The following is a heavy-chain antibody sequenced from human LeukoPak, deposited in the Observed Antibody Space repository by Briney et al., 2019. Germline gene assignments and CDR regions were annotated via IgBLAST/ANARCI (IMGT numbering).Heavy chain of an antibody. Sequence: GGSLRHSWAASGFTFSNTWMRWGRQAPGERLEWVSAIIGSGGSTYYADSVKGRYTISRDNSKTTLYLQMNSLRAEDTAVYYCAKFSLIFGYCSSTSCYLNDYWGQGTLVTVSS. CDR3: AKFSLIFGYCSSTSCYLNDY. CDR1: GFTFSNTW. D-gene: IGHD2-2*01. J-gene: IGHJ4*02. V-gene: IGHV3-23*01. CDR2: IIGSGGST.